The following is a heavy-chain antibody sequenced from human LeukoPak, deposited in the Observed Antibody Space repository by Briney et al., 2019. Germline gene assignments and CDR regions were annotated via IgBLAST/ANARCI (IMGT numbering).Heavy chain of an antibody. Sequence: ASVKVSCKASGYTFTSYDINWVRQATGQGLEWMGWISAYNGNTNYAQKLQGRVTMTRDTSISTSYMELSSLRSDDTAVYYCARGQLLRPYYYYYMDVWGKGTTVTVSS. CDR1: GYTFTSYD. CDR3: ARGQLLRPYYYYYMDV. CDR2: ISAYNGNT. J-gene: IGHJ6*03. D-gene: IGHD2-2*01. V-gene: IGHV1-18*01.